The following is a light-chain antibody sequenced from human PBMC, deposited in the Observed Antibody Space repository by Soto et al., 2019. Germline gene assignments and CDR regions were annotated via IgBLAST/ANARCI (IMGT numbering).Light chain of an antibody. Sequence: EIVLTQSPGTLSLSPGERATVSCRASQTISSGFLAWYQQRLGQAPRLLIRGASTRATGIPERFSGSGSGTDFTLTISSLQPEDFATYYCQQSYSTPTFGQGTRLEIK. CDR2: GAS. J-gene: IGKJ5*01. V-gene: IGKV3-20*01. CDR1: QTISSGF. CDR3: QQSYSTPT.